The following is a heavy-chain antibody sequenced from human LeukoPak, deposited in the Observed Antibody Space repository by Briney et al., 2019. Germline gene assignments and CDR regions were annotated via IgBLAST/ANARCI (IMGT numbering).Heavy chain of an antibody. CDR3: ARADLDTGTWGFDY. CDR2: IMEDGSEQ. V-gene: IGHV3-7*01. CDR1: GFTFSRYW. Sequence: GGSLRLSCAVSGFTFSRYWTSWVRQAPGKGLEWVANIMEDGSEQYYVDSVKGRFTISRDNAKNSLYLQMSSLRAEDTAVYYCARADLDTGTWGFDYWGQGTLVTVSS. D-gene: IGHD5-18*01. J-gene: IGHJ4*02.